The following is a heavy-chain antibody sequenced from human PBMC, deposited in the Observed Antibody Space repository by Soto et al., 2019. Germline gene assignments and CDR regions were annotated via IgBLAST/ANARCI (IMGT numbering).Heavy chain of an antibody. J-gene: IGHJ4*02. CDR1: GDTFTKYA. CDR2: IVPVFGRV. V-gene: IGHV1-69*06. D-gene: IGHD6-13*01. CDR3: AGVASCSTWYYLDY. Sequence: QVQLVQSGAEVKKPGSSVRVSCEVSGDTFTKYAISWLRQAPGQGLEWMGGIVPVFGRVSYAQRFQDRVIISADKSTAPSYMELSSLTAADTAVFYCAGVASCSTWYYLDYCGQGTLVTVSS.